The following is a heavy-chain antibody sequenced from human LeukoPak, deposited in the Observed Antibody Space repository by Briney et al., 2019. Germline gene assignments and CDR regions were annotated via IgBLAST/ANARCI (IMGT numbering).Heavy chain of an antibody. CDR2: TYYSGST. V-gene: IGHV4-59*08. J-gene: IGHJ4*02. Sequence: SETLCFTGTVSGGSISSYYWSWHRQPPGKGLEWSGNTYYSGSTNYNPSLKSRVTISVDPSKNQFALKLSPVTAGGTSMYYCARLTMKVEHFDYWGQGTLVTVSS. D-gene: IGHD3-22*01. CDR3: ARLTMKVEHFDY. CDR1: GGSISSYY.